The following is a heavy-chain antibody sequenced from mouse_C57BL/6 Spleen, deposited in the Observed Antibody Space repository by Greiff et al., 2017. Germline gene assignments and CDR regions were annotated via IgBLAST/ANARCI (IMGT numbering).Heavy chain of an antibody. Sequence: EVKLMESGGGLVKPGGSLKLSCAASGFTFSDYGMHWVRQAPEKGLEWVAYISSGSSTIYYADTLKGRFTISRDNAKNTLFLQMTSLKSEDTAMYYCAGAYYSNYVLYYYAMDYWGQGTSVTVSS. V-gene: IGHV5-17*01. D-gene: IGHD2-5*01. J-gene: IGHJ4*01. CDR1: GFTFSDYG. CDR3: AGAYYSNYVLYYYAMDY. CDR2: ISSGSSTI.